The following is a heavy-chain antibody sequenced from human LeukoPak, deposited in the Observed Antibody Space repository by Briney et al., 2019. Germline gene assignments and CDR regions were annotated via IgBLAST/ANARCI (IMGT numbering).Heavy chain of an antibody. CDR3: ARSLTMIVVFDY. Sequence: SGTLSLTCTVSGGSISSYYWSWIRQPPGKGLEWIGYIYYSGSTNYNPSLKSRVTISVDTSKNQFSLKLSSVTAADTAVYYCARSLTMIVVFDYWGQGTLVTVSS. D-gene: IGHD3-22*01. J-gene: IGHJ4*02. CDR1: GGSISSYY. V-gene: IGHV4-59*01. CDR2: IYYSGST.